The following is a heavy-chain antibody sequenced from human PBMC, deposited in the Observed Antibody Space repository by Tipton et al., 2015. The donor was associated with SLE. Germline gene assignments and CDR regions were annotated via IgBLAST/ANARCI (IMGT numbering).Heavy chain of an antibody. CDR3: ARDGGGDYGFDP. J-gene: IGHJ5*02. CDR2: IYTSGST. CDR1: GGSISSGSYY. Sequence: TLSLTCTVSGGSISSGSYYWSWIRQPAGKGLEWIGYIYTSGSTNYNPSLKSRVTISVDTSKNQFSLKLSSVTAADTAVYYCARDGGGDYGFDPWGQGTLVTVSS. V-gene: IGHV4-61*09. D-gene: IGHD4-17*01.